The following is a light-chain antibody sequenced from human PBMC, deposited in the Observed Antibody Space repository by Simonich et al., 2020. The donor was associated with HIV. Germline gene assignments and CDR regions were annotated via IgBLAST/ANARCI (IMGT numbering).Light chain of an antibody. CDR3: QQYSSTPPT. Sequence: DIVMTQSPDSLAVFLGERATINCKSSQSVFYSSNNKKYLTWYQQKPGQPPKLLIYWAATRESGVPDRFSGSGAGTDFTLTISSLQAEDVAVYYCQQYSSTPPTFGGGTKVEIK. J-gene: IGKJ4*01. V-gene: IGKV4-1*01. CDR2: WAA. CDR1: QSVFYSSNNKKY.